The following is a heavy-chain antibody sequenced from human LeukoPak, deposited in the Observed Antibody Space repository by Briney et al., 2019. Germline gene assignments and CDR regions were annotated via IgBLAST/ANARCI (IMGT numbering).Heavy chain of an antibody. Sequence: PGGSLRLSCAASGFTVSSNYMSWVRQAPGKGLEWVSVIYSGGSTYYADSVKGRFTISRDNAKNSLYLQMNSLRAEDTAVHYCARDWSGWSYNWFDPWGQGTLVTVSS. V-gene: IGHV3-66*01. J-gene: IGHJ5*02. CDR1: GFTVSSNY. D-gene: IGHD6-19*01. CDR2: IYSGGST. CDR3: ARDWSGWSYNWFDP.